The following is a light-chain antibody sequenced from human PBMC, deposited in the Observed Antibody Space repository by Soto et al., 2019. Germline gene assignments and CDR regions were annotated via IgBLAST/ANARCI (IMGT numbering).Light chain of an antibody. CDR2: VAS. V-gene: IGKV3-20*01. CDR3: QQYGSSGT. CDR1: QSLTNFF. J-gene: IGKJ1*01. Sequence: DIVLTQSPATLSLSPGEGATLSCRASQSLTNFFLACYQQKPAQPPRLLFYVASRRATGIPDRFSGSGSGTDFTLTISRLEPEDFAVYYCQQYGSSGTFGQGTKVEIK.